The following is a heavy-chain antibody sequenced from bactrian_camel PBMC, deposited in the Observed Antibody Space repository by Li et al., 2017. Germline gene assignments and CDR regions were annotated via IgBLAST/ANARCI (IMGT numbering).Heavy chain of an antibody. CDR3: ATGSRYGVASFYKY. V-gene: IGHV3S59*01. Sequence: VQLVESGGGSVEAGGSLTLSCATSVLPSSIYSSHIYCMAWFRQTPGKEREGVATRIVTDGSTYYDDSVKGRFTISQDHAKDTLYLQMNSLKTEDTAVYFCATGSRYGVASFYKYWGQGTQVTVS. D-gene: IGHD6*01. J-gene: IGHJ4*01. CDR1: VLPSSIYS. CDR2: RIVTDGST.